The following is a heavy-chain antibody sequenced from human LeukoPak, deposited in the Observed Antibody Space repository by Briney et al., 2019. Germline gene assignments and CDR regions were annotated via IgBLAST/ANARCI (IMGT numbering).Heavy chain of an antibody. J-gene: IGHJ3*02. CDR3: ASAPVHDYEGGAFDI. Sequence: ASVKVSCKASGYTFTSYDINWVRQATGQGLEWMGWMNPNSGNTGYAQKFPGRVTMTRNTSISTAYMELSSLRSEDTAVYYCASAPVHDYEGGAFDIWGQGTMVTVSS. D-gene: IGHD4-17*01. CDR1: GYTFTSYD. CDR2: MNPNSGNT. V-gene: IGHV1-8*01.